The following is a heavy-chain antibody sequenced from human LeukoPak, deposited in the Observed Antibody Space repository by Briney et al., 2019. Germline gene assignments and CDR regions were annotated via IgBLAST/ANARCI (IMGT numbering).Heavy chain of an antibody. D-gene: IGHD6-13*01. J-gene: IGHJ4*02. CDR1: GFTFSSYG. CDR3: AKAAAVSSSWYNAYYFDY. V-gene: IGHV3-30*02. Sequence: GGSLRLSCAASGFTFSSYGMHWVRQAPGKGLEWVAFIRYDGSNKYYADSVKGRFTISRDNSKNTLYLQMNSLRAEDTAVYYCAKAAAVSSSWYNAYYFDYWGQGTLVTVSS. CDR2: IRYDGSNK.